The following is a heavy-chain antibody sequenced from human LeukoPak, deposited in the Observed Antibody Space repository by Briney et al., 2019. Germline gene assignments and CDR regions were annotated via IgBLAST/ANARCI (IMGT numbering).Heavy chain of an antibody. V-gene: IGHV3-33*06. CDR3: VKDAQRGFDYSNSLQH. CDR1: GFTFSHYG. D-gene: IGHD4-11*01. CDR2: IWSDATDQ. Sequence: GGSLRLSCEASGFTFSHYGMHWVRQAPGKELEWVAVIWSDATDQYYSDSVKGRFTISRDNFKRTVSLQMNSLRAEDTAVYYCVKDAQRGFDYSNSLQHWGQGSLVTVSS. J-gene: IGHJ4*02.